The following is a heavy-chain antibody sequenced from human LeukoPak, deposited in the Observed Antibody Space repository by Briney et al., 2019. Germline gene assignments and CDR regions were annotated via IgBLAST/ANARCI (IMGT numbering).Heavy chain of an antibody. D-gene: IGHD3-10*02. CDR3: AKQGPMYYFDY. Sequence: PGGTLGLSCAASGFTFSSYSMSWVRQAPGKGLEWVSAISGSGGSTYYADSVKGRFTISRDNSKNTLYLQMNSLRAEDTAVYHCAKQGPMYYFDYWGQGTLVTVSS. CDR2: ISGSGGST. V-gene: IGHV3-23*01. J-gene: IGHJ4*02. CDR1: GFTFSSYS.